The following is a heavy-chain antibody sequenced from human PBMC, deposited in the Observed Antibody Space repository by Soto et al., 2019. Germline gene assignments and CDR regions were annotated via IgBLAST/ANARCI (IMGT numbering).Heavy chain of an antibody. CDR1: GFTFSDYY. V-gene: IGHV3-11*01. CDR3: ARDLLWFGEPRLDYYYMDV. J-gene: IGHJ6*03. CDR2: ISSSGSTI. Sequence: GGSLRLSCAASGFTFSDYYMSWIRQAPGKGLEWVSYISSSGSTIYYADSVKGRFTISRDNAKNSLYLQMNSLRAEDTAVYYCARDLLWFGEPRLDYYYMDVWGKGTTVTVSS. D-gene: IGHD3-10*01.